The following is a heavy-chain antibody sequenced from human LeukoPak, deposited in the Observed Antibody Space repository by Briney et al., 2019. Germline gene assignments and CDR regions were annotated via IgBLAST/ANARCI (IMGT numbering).Heavy chain of an antibody. CDR1: GYTFSHYY. D-gene: IGHD3-10*01. CDR2: INPSGGST. CDR3: ARDTGSGNYYYDY. V-gene: IGHV1-46*01. J-gene: IGHJ4*02. Sequence: ASVKVSCKASGYTFSHYYMHWVRQAPGQGLEWMGTINPSGGSTSYAQKFQGRVTMTGDTPTSTGYMELSSLRSEDTAVYYCARDTGSGNYYYDYWGQGTLVTVSS.